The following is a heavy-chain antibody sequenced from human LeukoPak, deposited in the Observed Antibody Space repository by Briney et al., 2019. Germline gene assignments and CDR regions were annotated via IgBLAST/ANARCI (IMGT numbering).Heavy chain of an antibody. CDR1: GYSFPSYW. CDR2: IDPSDSYT. Sequence: GESLRISCKGSGYSFPSYWITWVRQMPGKGLEWMGKIDPSDSYTKYSPSFQGHVTISADKSTSTAYLQLSSLKTSDTAMYYCARRFSRAGMDVWGQGTTVTVSS. D-gene: IGHD3-10*01. V-gene: IGHV5-10-1*01. J-gene: IGHJ6*02. CDR3: ARRFSRAGMDV.